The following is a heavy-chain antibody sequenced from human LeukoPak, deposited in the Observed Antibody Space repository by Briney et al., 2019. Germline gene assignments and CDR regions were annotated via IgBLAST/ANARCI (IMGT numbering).Heavy chain of an antibody. CDR3: ANLHNSSNSDS. CDR2: INPNSGGA. D-gene: IGHD4-23*01. J-gene: IGHJ4*02. CDR1: GYTFTGYY. Sequence: ASVKVSCKASGYTFTGYYMHWVRQAPGQGLEWMGWINPNSGGADYARKFRGRVTMTRDTSISTAYMELSRLRSDDTAVYYCANLHNSSNSDSWGQGTLVTVSS. V-gene: IGHV1-2*07.